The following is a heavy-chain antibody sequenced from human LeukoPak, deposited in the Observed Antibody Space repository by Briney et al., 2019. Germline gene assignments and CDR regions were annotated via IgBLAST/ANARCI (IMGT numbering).Heavy chain of an antibody. CDR2: INPNSGGT. D-gene: IGHD1-1*01. V-gene: IGHV1-2*02. J-gene: IGHJ4*02. Sequence: ASVKVSCKASGYTFAGYYMHWVRQAPGQGLEWMGWINPNSGGTNYAQKFQGRVTMTRDTSISTAYMELSRLRSDDTAVYYCARVLSNWNYHDYWGQGTLVTVSS. CDR1: GYTFAGYY. CDR3: ARVLSNWNYHDY.